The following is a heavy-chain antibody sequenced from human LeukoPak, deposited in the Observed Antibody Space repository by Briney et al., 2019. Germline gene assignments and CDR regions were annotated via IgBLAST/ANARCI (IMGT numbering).Heavy chain of an antibody. V-gene: IGHV1-2*02. D-gene: IGHD3-16*02. CDR1: GYTFTGYY. Sequence: ASVKVSCKASGYTFTGYYMHWVRQAPGQGLEWMGWINPNSGGTNYAQKFQGRVTMTTDTSISTAYMELSRLRSDDTAVYYCAKLTSRLDAFDIWGQGTMVTVSS. CDR2: INPNSGGT. CDR3: AKLTSRLDAFDI. J-gene: IGHJ3*02.